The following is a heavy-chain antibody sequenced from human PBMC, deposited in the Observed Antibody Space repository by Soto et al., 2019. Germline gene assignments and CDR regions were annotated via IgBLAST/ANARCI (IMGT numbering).Heavy chain of an antibody. CDR3: ARRYGYSFDY. V-gene: IGHV4-59*08. Sequence: QVQLQESGPGLVKPSETLSLTCTVSGGSISSHYWSWIRQPPGKGLEWIGYIYNSGRTNYNPSLKSRVTISVDTSKNQFSLKLSSVTAADTAVYYCARRYGYSFDYWGQGTLVTVSS. J-gene: IGHJ4*02. CDR1: GGSISSHY. CDR2: IYNSGRT. D-gene: IGHD1-1*01.